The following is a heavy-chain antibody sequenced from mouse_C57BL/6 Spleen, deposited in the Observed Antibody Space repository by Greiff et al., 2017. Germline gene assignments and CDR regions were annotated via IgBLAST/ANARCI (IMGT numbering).Heavy chain of an antibody. CDR1: GYTFTDYY. V-gene: IGHV1-76*01. CDR2: IYPGSGNT. CDR3: ARQDLTGTLYDY. Sequence: VQVVESGAELVRPGASVKLSCKASGYTFTDYYINWVKQRPGQGLEWIARIYPGSGNTYYNEKFKGKATLTAEKSSSTAYMQLSSLTSEDSAVYFCARQDLTGTLYDYWGQGTTLTVSS. D-gene: IGHD4-1*01. J-gene: IGHJ2*01.